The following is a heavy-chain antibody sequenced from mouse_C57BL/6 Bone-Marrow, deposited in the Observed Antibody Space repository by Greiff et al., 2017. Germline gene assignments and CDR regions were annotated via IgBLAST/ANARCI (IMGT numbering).Heavy chain of an antibody. V-gene: IGHV1-55*01. CDR2: IYPGSGST. J-gene: IGHJ1*03. CDR3: AREGEPRRYFDV. D-gene: IGHD6-1*01. CDR1: GYTFTSYW. Sequence: QVQLKQPGAELVKPGASVKMSCKASGYTFTSYWITWVKQRPGQGLEWIGDIYPGSGSTNYNEKFKSKATLTVDTSSSTAYMQLSSLTSEDSAVYYCAREGEPRRYFDVWGTGTTVTVSS.